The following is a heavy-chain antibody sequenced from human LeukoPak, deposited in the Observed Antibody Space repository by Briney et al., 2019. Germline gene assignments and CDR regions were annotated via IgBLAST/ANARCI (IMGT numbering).Heavy chain of an antibody. CDR2: ISSSSSYI. J-gene: IGHJ4*02. Sequence: GGSLRLSCAASGFTFNNYAMSWVRQAPGKGLEWVSSISSSSSYIYYADSVKGRFTISRDNAKNSLYLQMNSLRAEDTAVYYCALVADTTVTTDYWGQGTLVTVSS. CDR1: GFTFNNYA. CDR3: ALVADTTVTTDY. V-gene: IGHV3-21*01. D-gene: IGHD4-17*01.